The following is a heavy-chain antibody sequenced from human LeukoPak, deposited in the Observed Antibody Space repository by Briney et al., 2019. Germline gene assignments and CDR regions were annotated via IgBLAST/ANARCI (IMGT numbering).Heavy chain of an antibody. CDR2: VSGTSDRT. Sequence: GGSLRLSCETSGFTFSNYGMTWVRQAPGKGLEWVSTVSGTSDRTYYADSVKGRFTISRDNSKNTLYLQMNSLRAEDTAVYYCAKSKSLTYYYGSGKGDYFDYWGQGTLVTVSS. CDR3: AKSKSLTYYYGSGKGDYFDY. CDR1: GFTFSNYG. D-gene: IGHD3-10*01. J-gene: IGHJ4*02. V-gene: IGHV3-23*01.